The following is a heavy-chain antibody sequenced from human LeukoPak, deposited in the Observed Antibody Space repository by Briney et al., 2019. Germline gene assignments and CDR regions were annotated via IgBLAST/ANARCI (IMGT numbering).Heavy chain of an antibody. CDR1: GFTFGDYA. J-gene: IGHJ4*02. CDR3: TRAPYWGGDCYSDY. V-gene: IGHV3-49*03. Sequence: PGGSLRLSCTASGFTFGDYAMSWFRQAPGKGLEWVGFIRSKAYGGTTEYAATVKGTFTISRDDSKSIAYLQMNSLKTEDTAVYYCTRAPYWGGDCYSDYWGQGTLVTVSS. CDR2: IRSKAYGGTT. D-gene: IGHD2-21*02.